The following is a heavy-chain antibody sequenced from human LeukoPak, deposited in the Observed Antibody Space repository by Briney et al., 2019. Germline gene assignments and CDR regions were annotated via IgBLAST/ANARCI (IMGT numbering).Heavy chain of an antibody. CDR2: IKFDGDNK. D-gene: IGHD3-9*01. CDR3: AKDRDPYYDILIGHLGFDY. Sequence: TGGSLRLSCAASGFTFSKYGMHWVRQAPGKGLEWVAFIKFDGDNKYYADSAKGRFTIFRDNAENTLYLQMNSLRAEDTAVYYCAKDRDPYYDILIGHLGFDYWGQGTLVTVSS. CDR1: GFTFSKYG. J-gene: IGHJ4*02. V-gene: IGHV3-30*02.